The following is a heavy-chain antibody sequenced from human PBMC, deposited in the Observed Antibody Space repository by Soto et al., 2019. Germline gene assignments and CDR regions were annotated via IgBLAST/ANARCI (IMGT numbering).Heavy chain of an antibody. CDR3: ATSLRFLEWPPSSYFDY. V-gene: IGHV5-10-1*01. D-gene: IGHD3-3*01. CDR1: GYSFTSYW. J-gene: IGHJ4*02. CDR2: IDPSDSYT. Sequence: GESLKISCKGSGYSFTSYWISWVRQMPGKGLEWMGRIDPSDSYTNYSPSFQGHVTISADKSISTAYLQWSSLKASDTAMYYCATSLRFLEWPPSSYFDYWGQGTLVTVSS.